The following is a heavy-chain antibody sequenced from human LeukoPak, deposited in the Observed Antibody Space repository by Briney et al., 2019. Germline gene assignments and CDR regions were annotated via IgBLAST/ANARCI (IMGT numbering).Heavy chain of an antibody. J-gene: IGHJ4*02. CDR1: GDSVSSNSAA. CDR3: ARDPQPPPGIAVAGNGDY. D-gene: IGHD6-19*01. Sequence: SQTLSLTCAISGDSVSSNSAAWNWIRQSPSRGLEWLGRIYYRSKWYNDYAVSVKSRITINPDTSKNQFSLQLNSVTPEDTAVYYCARDPQPPPGIAVAGNGDYWGQGTLVTVSS. V-gene: IGHV6-1*01. CDR2: IYYRSKWYN.